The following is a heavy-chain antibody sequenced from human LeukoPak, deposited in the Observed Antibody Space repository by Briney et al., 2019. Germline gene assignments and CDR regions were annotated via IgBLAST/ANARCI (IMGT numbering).Heavy chain of an antibody. D-gene: IGHD2-2*01. CDR2: ISWNSGSI. J-gene: IGHJ4*02. CDR3: ARDGDCSSTSCSTDYFDY. V-gene: IGHV3-9*01. Sequence: GRSLRLSCAASGFTFDDYAMHWVRQAPGKGLEWVSGISWNSGSIGYADSVKGRFTISRDNAKNSLYLQMNSLRAEDTAVYYCARDGDCSSTSCSTDYFDYWGQGTLVTVSS. CDR1: GFTFDDYA.